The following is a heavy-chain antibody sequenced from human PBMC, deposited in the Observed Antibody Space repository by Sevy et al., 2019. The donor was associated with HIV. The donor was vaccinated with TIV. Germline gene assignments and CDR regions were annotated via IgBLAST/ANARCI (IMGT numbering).Heavy chain of an antibody. V-gene: IGHV3-74*01. CDR3: ARHRGGVVDY. J-gene: IGHJ4*02. Sequence: GGSLRLSCAASGFTFSSYWMHWVRQAPGKGLVWVSRISSDGSSTNYADSVKGRFTISRDNAKSTLYLQMNSLRAEDTAVYYGARHRGGVVDYWGQGTLVTVSS. CDR2: ISSDGSST. CDR1: GFTFSSYW. D-gene: IGHD3-16*01.